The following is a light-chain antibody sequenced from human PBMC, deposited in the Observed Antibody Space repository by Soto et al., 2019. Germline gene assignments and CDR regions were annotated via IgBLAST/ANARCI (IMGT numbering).Light chain of an antibody. CDR3: HSYVVSLGGSA. Sequence: QSVLTQPPSLSGAPGQRVTISCTGSRSNIGAGYDVHWYQHLPGTAPKVLIFDNSNRPSGVPDRFSGSKSGTSASLAITGREAEVGAGDSCHSYVVSLGGSAFGGGTKVT. V-gene: IGLV1-40*01. CDR2: DNS. CDR1: RSNIGAGYD. J-gene: IGLJ2*01.